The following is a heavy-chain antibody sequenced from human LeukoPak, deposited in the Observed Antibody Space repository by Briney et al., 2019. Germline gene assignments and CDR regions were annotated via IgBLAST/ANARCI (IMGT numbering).Heavy chain of an antibody. D-gene: IGHD4-17*01. CDR2: INPNSGGT. CDR1: GYTFTVYY. J-gene: IGHJ4*02. V-gene: IGHV1-2*02. CDR3: ARDWDTVTRLVY. Sequence: ALVKVSCKASGYTFTVYYMHWVRQAPGQGLEWMGGINPNSGGTNYAQKFQGRVTMTRDTSISTAYLELSRMRPDDTAVYYCARDWDTVTRLVYWGQGTLVTVSS.